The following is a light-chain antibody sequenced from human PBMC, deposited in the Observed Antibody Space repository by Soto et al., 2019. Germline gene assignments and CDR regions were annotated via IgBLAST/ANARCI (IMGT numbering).Light chain of an antibody. Sequence: QSVLTQPPSASGTPGQRVTISCSGSSFNIGSNTVNWYRQLPGTAPKLLIYNNYLRPSGVPDRFSGSKSGTSASLAISGLQSEDEADYYCASWDASLNGVVFGGGTKVTVL. CDR2: NNY. J-gene: IGLJ3*02. CDR3: ASWDASLNGVV. CDR1: SFNIGSNT. V-gene: IGLV1-44*01.